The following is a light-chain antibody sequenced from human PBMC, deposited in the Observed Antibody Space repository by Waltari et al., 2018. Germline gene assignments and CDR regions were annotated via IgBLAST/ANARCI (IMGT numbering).Light chain of an antibody. V-gene: IGLV2-8*01. CDR3: AAWDDNRRLWV. CDR2: AVS. Sequence: QSALTQPPSASGSLGQSVTISCTGTSSDVGAYDHVSWYQRHPGQAPKLMIYAVSNRPSVVPDRFSVSKSGTSASLAISGLRSEDETDYYCAAWDDNRRLWVFGGGTMLTVL. CDR1: SSDVGAYDH. J-gene: IGLJ3*02.